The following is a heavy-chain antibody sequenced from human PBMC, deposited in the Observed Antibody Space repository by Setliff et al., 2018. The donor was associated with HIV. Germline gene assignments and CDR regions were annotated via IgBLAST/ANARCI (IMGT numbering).Heavy chain of an antibody. D-gene: IGHD3-9*01. CDR3: ARHPRHYNILTGYRYYYMDV. CDR2: IYYSGTT. V-gene: IGHV4-39*01. CDR1: GGSIGSDGYF. Sequence: PSETLSLTCSVSGGSIGSDGYFWNWIRQHPGKGLEWIGSIYYSGTTYYNPSLKSRVTISVDTSKNQFSLKLRSVTASDTAVYYCARHPRHYNILTGYRYYYMDVWGKGTTVTVSS. J-gene: IGHJ6*03.